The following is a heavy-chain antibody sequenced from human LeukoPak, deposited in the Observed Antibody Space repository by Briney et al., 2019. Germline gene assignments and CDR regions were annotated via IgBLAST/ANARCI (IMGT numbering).Heavy chain of an antibody. V-gene: IGHV4-34*01. CDR3: ALYDPDYYYMDV. CDR1: GGSCSGYY. Sequence: PSETLSLTCAFYGGSCSGYYWSWIRQPPGKGLEWIGEINHSASTHYNPSLKSRVTISVDTSKNQFSLKLSSVTAADTAVYYCALYDPDYYYMDVWGKGTTVTVSS. J-gene: IGHJ6*03. D-gene: IGHD2-2*02. CDR2: INHSAST.